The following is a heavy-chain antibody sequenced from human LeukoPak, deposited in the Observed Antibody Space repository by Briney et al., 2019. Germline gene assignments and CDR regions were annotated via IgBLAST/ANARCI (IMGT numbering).Heavy chain of an antibody. CDR2: ISGSGGST. V-gene: IGHV3-23*01. CDR1: GFTFSSYA. J-gene: IGHJ4*02. D-gene: IGHD4-11*01. Sequence: GGSLGLSCAASGFTFSSYAMSWVRQAPGKGLEWVSAISGSGGSTYYADSVEGRFTISRDNSKNTLYLQMNSLRAEDTAVYYCAKVTTVTTTPYLGQGTLVTVSS. CDR3: AKVTTVTTTPY.